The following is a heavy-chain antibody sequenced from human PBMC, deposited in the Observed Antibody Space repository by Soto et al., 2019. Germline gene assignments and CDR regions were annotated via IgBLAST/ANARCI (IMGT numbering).Heavy chain of an antibody. CDR2: INSDGSST. J-gene: IGHJ4*02. CDR3: AREEGSGETNDY. D-gene: IGHD7-27*01. CDR1: GFTFSSYW. Sequence: EVQLVESGGGLVQPGGSLRLSCAASGFTFSSYWMHWVRQAPGKGLVWVSRINSDGSSTSYADSVKGRFTISRDNAKNTLYLQMNSLRDEDTAVYYCAREEGSGETNDYWGQGTLVTVSS. V-gene: IGHV3-74*01.